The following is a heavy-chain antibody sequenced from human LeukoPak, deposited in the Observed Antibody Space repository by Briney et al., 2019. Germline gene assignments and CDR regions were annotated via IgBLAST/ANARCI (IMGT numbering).Heavy chain of an antibody. V-gene: IGHV3-53*01. CDR3: AKSAYSDSSGYYREYCFDY. CDR1: GFNVGINY. D-gene: IGHD3-22*01. Sequence: GGSLRLSCAGSGFNVGINYMSWVRQAPGKGLEWVSVIYGGGGTYYADSVKGRFTISRDNSKNTLYLQMNSLRAEDTAIYYCAKSAYSDSSGYYREYCFDYWGQGTLVTVSS. CDR2: IYGGGGT. J-gene: IGHJ4*02.